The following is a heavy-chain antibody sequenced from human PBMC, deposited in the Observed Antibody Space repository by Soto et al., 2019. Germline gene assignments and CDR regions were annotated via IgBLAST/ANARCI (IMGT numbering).Heavy chain of an antibody. CDR1: GYTFTSYG. CDR3: ARDHFIYYDSSGYYSIEDDFDI. D-gene: IGHD3-22*01. J-gene: IGHJ3*02. CDR2: ISAYNGNT. Sequence: GASVKVSCKASGYTFTSYGISWVRQAPGQGLEWMGWISAYNGNTNYAQKLQGRVTMTTDTSTSTAYMELRSLRSEDTAVYYCARDHFIYYDSSGYYSIEDDFDIWGPGTTVTVS. V-gene: IGHV1-18*01.